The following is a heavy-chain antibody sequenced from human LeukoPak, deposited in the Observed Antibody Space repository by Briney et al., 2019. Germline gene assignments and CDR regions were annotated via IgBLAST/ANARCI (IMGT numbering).Heavy chain of an antibody. D-gene: IGHD6-13*01. CDR2: IKRDGSDR. V-gene: IGHV3-7*01. J-gene: IGHJ4*02. CDR3: ARFEYSSSWTYFDY. CDR1: GFIFKNFW. Sequence: PGGSLRLSCAASGFIFKNFWMTWVRQAPGKGLEWVANIKRDGSDRYYVDSVKGRFTISRDNAKNSLYLQMNSLRAEDTAVYYCARFEYSSSWTYFDYWGQGTLVTVSS.